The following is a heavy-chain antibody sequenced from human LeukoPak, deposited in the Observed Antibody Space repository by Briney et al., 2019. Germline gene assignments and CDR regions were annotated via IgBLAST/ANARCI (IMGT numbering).Heavy chain of an antibody. Sequence: GGSLRLSCAASGFTFSSYSMNWVRQAPGKGLEWVSSISSSSSYIYYADSVKGRFTISRDNAKNSLYLQMNSLGAEDTAVYYCAREVATILRFDPWGQGTLVTVSS. D-gene: IGHD5-12*01. V-gene: IGHV3-21*01. J-gene: IGHJ5*02. CDR2: ISSSSSYI. CDR1: GFTFSSYS. CDR3: AREVATILRFDP.